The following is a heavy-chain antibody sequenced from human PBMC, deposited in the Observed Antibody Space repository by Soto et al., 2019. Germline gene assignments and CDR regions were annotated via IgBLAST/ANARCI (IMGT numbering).Heavy chain of an antibody. J-gene: IGHJ5*02. CDR2: IYYGGTT. CDR3: ARGFPLWFDP. CDR1: GGSFSPNY. Sequence: SETLSLTCTVSGGSFSPNYWSWIRQPPGKGLEWVVYIYYGGTTSYNPSLQGRVTITRDSSASTAYMELSSLSSEDTAVYYCARGFPLWFDPWGQGTLVTVSS. V-gene: IGHV4-59*01. D-gene: IGHD3-16*02.